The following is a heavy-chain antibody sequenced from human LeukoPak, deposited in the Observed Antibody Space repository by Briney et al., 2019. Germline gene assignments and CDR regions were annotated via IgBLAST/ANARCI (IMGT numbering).Heavy chain of an antibody. CDR1: GYTFTGYY. CDR3: ARLKKSGSYACFDY. CDR2: INPNSGGT. Sequence: ASVKVSCKASGYTFTGYYMHWVRQAPGQGLEWMGRINPNSGGTNYAQKFQGRVTMTRDTSISTAYMELSRLRSDDTAVYYCARLKKSGSYACFDYWGQGTLVTVSS. V-gene: IGHV1-2*06. J-gene: IGHJ4*02. D-gene: IGHD1-26*01.